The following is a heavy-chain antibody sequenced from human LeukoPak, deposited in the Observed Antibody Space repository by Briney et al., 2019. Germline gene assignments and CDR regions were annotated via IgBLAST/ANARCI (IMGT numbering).Heavy chain of an antibody. CDR2: ISGSGGST. V-gene: IGHV3-23*01. CDR3: AANFLITIYTFGGGHTGFDP. D-gene: IGHD3-16*01. Sequence: GGSLRLSCAASGFTFSSYAMSWVRQAPGKGLEWVSAISGSGGSTYYADSVKGRFTISRDNSKNTLYLQMNSLRVEDTAVYYCAANFLITIYTFGGGHTGFDPWGQGTLVTVSS. CDR1: GFTFSSYA. J-gene: IGHJ5*02.